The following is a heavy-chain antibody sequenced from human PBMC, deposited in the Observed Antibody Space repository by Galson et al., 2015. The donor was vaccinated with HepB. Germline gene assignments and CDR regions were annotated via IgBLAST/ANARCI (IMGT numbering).Heavy chain of an antibody. CDR3: ASLSGNYLFDS. V-gene: IGHV4-59*01. D-gene: IGHD1-26*01. J-gene: IGHJ4*02. Sequence: TKYNPSLESRVTISLDMSKKQISLTMNSVIAADTAVYYCASLSGNYLFDSWGQGTLVTVSS. CDR2: T.